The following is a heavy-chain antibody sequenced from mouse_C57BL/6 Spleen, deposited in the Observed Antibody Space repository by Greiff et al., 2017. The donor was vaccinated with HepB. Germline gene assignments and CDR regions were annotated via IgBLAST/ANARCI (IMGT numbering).Heavy chain of an antibody. CDR1: GYTFTSYW. D-gene: IGHD1-1*01. V-gene: IGHV1-59*01. CDR2: IDPSDSYT. Sequence: VQLQQPGAELVRPGTSVKLSCKASGYTFTSYWMHWVKQRPGQGLEWIGVIDPSDSYTNYNQKFKGKATLTVDTSSSTAYMQLSSLTSEDSAVYYCAYYGSHFDYWGQGTTLTVSS. CDR3: AYYGSHFDY. J-gene: IGHJ2*01.